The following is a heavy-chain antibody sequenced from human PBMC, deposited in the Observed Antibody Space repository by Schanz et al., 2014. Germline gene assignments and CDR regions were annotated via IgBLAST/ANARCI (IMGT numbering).Heavy chain of an antibody. CDR1: GFTVNTNY. CDR3: AKDISYSISWLDY. Sequence: EVQLVESGGGLIQPGGSLRLSCAVSGFTVNTNYMSWVRQAPGKGLEWVSGISGSGGSTYYADSVKGRFTISRDNSKNTLYLQMNSLRTEDTAVYYCAKDISYSISWLDYWGQGTLVTVSS. CDR2: SGSGGST. J-gene: IGHJ4*02. D-gene: IGHD6-13*01. V-gene: IGHV3-23*04.